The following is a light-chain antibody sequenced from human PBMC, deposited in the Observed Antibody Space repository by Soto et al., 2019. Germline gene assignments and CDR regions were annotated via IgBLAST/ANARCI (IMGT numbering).Light chain of an antibody. CDR1: QSLTRW. CDR3: QKGNSLPPFT. V-gene: IGKV1D-12*01. CDR2: AAS. Sequence: DFQMTQSPSSVSASVGDRVTITCRASQSLTRWLAWYQHKPGQAPKLLIYAASTLHSGVSSRFSGTGSGTDFTLTINHLQPEDVATYYCQKGNSLPPFTFGPGTRVDI. J-gene: IGKJ3*01.